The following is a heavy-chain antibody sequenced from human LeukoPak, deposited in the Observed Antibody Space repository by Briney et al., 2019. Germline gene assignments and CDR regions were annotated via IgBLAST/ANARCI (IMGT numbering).Heavy chain of an antibody. CDR1: GGSSSGYY. CDR3: ARDGYSSSPLDY. CDR2: INHSGST. D-gene: IGHD6-13*01. J-gene: IGHJ4*02. Sequence: SETLSLTCAVYGGSSSGYYWSWIRQPPGKGLEWIGEINHSGSTNYNPSLKSRVTISVDTSKNQFSLKLSSVTAADTAVYYCARDGYSSSPLDYWGQGTLVTVSS. V-gene: IGHV4-34*01.